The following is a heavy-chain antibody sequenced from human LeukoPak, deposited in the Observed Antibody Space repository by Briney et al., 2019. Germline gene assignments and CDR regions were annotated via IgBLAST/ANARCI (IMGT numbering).Heavy chain of an antibody. J-gene: IGHJ6*03. CDR1: GGSISSYY. V-gene: IGHV4-59*04. CDR2: IYYSGST. CDR3: ASVRRGFGESSKYYSYYYMDV. Sequence: SETLSLTCTVSGGSISSYYWSWIRQPPGKGLEWIANIYYSGSTYYNPSLKSRVTISVDTSKNQLSLKLSAVPAADTAVYYCASVRRGFGESSKYYSYYYMDVWGNGTTVPIS. D-gene: IGHD3-10*01.